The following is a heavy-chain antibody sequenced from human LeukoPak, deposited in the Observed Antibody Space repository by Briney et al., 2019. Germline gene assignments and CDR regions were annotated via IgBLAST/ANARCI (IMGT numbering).Heavy chain of an antibody. CDR1: GFTVSSNY. Sequence: GGSLRLSCSASGFTVSSNYMSWVRQAPGKGLEWVSVIYSGGSTYYADSVKGRFTISRDNSKNTMSVQMGDLRAEDTAVYYCTRYNNDHFDYWGQGTLVTVSS. CDR3: TRYNNDHFDY. D-gene: IGHD1-14*01. CDR2: IYSGGST. J-gene: IGHJ4*02. V-gene: IGHV3-66*01.